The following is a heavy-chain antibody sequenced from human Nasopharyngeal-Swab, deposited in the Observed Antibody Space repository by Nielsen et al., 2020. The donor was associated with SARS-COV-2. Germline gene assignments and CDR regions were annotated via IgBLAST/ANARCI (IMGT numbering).Heavy chain of an antibody. CDR2: TSTGSSTI. V-gene: IGHV3-48*02. CDR1: GFTFSSYG. J-gene: IGHJ4*02. D-gene: IGHD6-6*01. Sequence: GGSLRLSCAVSGFTFSSYGMNWVRQAPGKGLGWVSYTSTGSSTIHYADSVKGRFTISRDNAKNSLYLQMNSLRDEDTAVYYCATDWGSSSPFDYWGQGTLVTVSS. CDR3: ATDWGSSSPFDY.